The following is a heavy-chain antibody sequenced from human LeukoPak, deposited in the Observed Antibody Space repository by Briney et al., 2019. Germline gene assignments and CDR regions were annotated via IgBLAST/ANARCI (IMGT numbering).Heavy chain of an antibody. D-gene: IGHD2-8*02. CDR2: INPDGSRT. CDR1: GFSFSSHW. V-gene: IGHV3-74*01. Sequence: QPGGSLRLSCATSGFSFSSHWMHWVRQIPGKGLVWVARINPDGSRTNFADSVKGRFTISRDNAKNSLFLQMNSLRVEDTAVYYCVRDQTWSFDSWGQGTLVTVSS. CDR3: VRDQTWSFDS. J-gene: IGHJ4*02.